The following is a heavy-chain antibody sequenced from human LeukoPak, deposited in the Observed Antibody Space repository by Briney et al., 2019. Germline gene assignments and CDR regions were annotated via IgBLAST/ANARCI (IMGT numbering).Heavy chain of an antibody. D-gene: IGHD2-2*01. CDR3: ARSVIPAATAWFDP. J-gene: IGHJ5*02. Sequence: SVKVSCKASGGTFSSYTISWVRQAPGQGLEWMGRIIPILGIANYAQKFHGRVTITADKSTSTAYMELSSLRSEDTAVYYCARSVIPAATAWFDPWGQGTLVTVSS. CDR2: IIPILGIA. V-gene: IGHV1-69*02. CDR1: GGTFSSYT.